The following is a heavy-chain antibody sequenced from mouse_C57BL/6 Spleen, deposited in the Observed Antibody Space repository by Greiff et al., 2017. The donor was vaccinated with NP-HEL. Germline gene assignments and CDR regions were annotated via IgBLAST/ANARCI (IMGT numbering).Heavy chain of an antibody. D-gene: IGHD1-1*01. CDR3: ARGGYYYGSSFYFDY. Sequence: EVQLQQSGPELVKPGASVKIPCKASGYTFTDYNMDWVKQSHGKSLEWIGDINPNHGGTIYNQKFKGKATLTVDKSSITAYMELRSLTSEDTAVYYCARGGYYYGSSFYFDYWGQGTTLTVSS. V-gene: IGHV1-18*01. J-gene: IGHJ2*01. CDR1: GYTFTDYN. CDR2: INPNHGGT.